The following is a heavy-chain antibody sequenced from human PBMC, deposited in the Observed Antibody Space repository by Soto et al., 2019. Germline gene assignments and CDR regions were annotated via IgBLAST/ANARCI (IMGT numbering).Heavy chain of an antibody. CDR3: ARDVVVVATPYGMDV. CDR2: IYYSGST. V-gene: IGHV4-31*01. J-gene: IGHJ6*02. D-gene: IGHD2-15*01. CDR1: GGSISSGGYY. Sequence: QVQLQESGPGLVKPSQTLSLTCTVSGGSISSGGYYWSWIRQHPGKGLEWIGYIYYSGSTYYNPSLNSLFTISVDTSKNQFSLRLSSVTAADTAVYYCARDVVVVATPYGMDVWGQGTTVTVSS.